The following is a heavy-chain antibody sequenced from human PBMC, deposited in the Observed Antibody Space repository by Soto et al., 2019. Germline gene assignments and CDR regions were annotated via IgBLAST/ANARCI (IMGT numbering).Heavy chain of an antibody. CDR2: ISSSSSYI. V-gene: IGHV3-21*01. J-gene: IGHJ6*03. D-gene: IGHD3-3*01. CDR3: ASLWDFWSGYYARYYMDV. CDR1: GFTFSSYS. Sequence: GGSLRLSCAASGFTFSSYSMNWVRQAPGKGLEWVSSISSSSSYIYYADSVKGRFTISRDNAKNSLYLQMNSLRAEDTAVYYCASLWDFWSGYYARYYMDVWGKGTTVTVSS.